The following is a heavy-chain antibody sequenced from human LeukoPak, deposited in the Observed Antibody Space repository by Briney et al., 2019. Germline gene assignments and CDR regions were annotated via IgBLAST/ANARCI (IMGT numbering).Heavy chain of an antibody. CDR1: GFTVSSKY. J-gene: IGHJ4*02. CDR2: IYSGGST. V-gene: IGHV3-53*01. CDR3: ARDSASDGIAAAGTVGGV. D-gene: IGHD6-13*01. Sequence: PGGSLRLSCSASGFTVSSKYMSWVRQAPGKGLEWVSVIYSGGSTYYADSVKGRFTISRDNSKNTLYLQMNSLRAEDTAVYYCARDSASDGIAAAGTVGGVWGQGTLVTVSS.